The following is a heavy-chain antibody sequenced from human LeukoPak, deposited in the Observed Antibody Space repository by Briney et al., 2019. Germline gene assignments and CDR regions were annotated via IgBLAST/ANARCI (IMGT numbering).Heavy chain of an antibody. Sequence: GGSLRLSCAASGFSFSSFAIIWIRQDPGKGLEWVSAISGNSDSTYYADSVKGRFTISRDYSKNTVYLQMNSLRAEDTAVYYCAKDRGYWKAYWGQGTLVTVSS. D-gene: IGHD2-15*01. V-gene: IGHV3-23*01. CDR1: GFSFSSFA. CDR3: AKDRGYWKAY. CDR2: ISGNSDST. J-gene: IGHJ4*02.